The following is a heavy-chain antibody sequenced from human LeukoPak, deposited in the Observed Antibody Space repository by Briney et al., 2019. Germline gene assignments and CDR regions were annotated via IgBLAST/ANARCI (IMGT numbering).Heavy chain of an antibody. J-gene: IGHJ1*01. V-gene: IGHV3-30*18. CDR3: AKSHPPTVTTEEGEYLQH. D-gene: IGHD4-17*01. CDR1: GFTFSSFG. CDR2: ISFDGSSQ. Sequence: TGGSLRLSCAASGFTFSSFGMHWVRQAPGQGLEWVAVISFDGSSQYYADSVKGRFIIYRDNFKNTVYLQMNSLRAEETAVYYCAKSHPPTVTTEEGEYLQHWGQGTLVTVSS.